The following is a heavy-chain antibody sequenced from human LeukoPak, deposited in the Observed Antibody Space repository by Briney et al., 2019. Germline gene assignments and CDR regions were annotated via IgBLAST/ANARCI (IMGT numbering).Heavy chain of an antibody. CDR2: ISGSDGTT. CDR3: AKENTIFGVVTRFDY. CDR1: GFTFRVYS. Sequence: GGSLRLSCAASGFTFRVYSMSWVRQAPGKGLEWFSTISGSDGTTYYADSVKGRFTISRDNSKNTLYLQMSSLRAEDTAVYYCAKENTIFGVVTRFDYWGQGTLLAVSS. J-gene: IGHJ4*02. V-gene: IGHV3-23*01. D-gene: IGHD3-3*01.